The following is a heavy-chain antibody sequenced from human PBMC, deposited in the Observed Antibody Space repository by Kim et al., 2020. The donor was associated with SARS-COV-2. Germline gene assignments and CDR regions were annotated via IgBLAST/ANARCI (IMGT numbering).Heavy chain of an antibody. J-gene: IGHJ6*02. CDR1: GGSISSYY. Sequence: SETLSLTCTVSGGSISSYYWSWIRQPPGKGLEWIGYIYYSGSTNYNPSLKSRVTISVDTSKNQFSLKLSSVTAADTAVYYCARDSGGYYYDSSGYYGGGYYYGMDVWGQGTTVTVSS. CDR2: IYYSGST. V-gene: IGHV4-59*13. CDR3: ARDSGGYYYDSSGYYGGGYYYGMDV. D-gene: IGHD3-22*01.